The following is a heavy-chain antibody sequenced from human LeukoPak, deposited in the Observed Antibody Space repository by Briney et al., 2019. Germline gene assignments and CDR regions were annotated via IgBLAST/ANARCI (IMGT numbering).Heavy chain of an antibody. CDR2: IYTSGST. V-gene: IGHV4-4*07. D-gene: IGHD3-9*01. Sequence: SETLSLTCTVSGGSISTYYWNWIRQPAGKGLEWIGRIYTSGSTNYNPSLKSRVTMSVDTSQNHFSLKLSSLPAADTAVYYCARHREQKYFDWLLPFDPWGQGTLVTVSS. CDR1: GGSISTYY. J-gene: IGHJ5*02. CDR3: ARHREQKYFDWLLPFDP.